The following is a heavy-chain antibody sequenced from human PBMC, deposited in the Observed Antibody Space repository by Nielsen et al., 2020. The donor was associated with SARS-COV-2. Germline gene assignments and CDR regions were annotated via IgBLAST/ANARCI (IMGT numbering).Heavy chain of an antibody. CDR3: VGDTGGRWGEL. CDR2: INSDGSRT. J-gene: IGHJ4*02. D-gene: IGHD2-15*01. CDR1: GFTFRNYG. V-gene: IGHV3-74*03. Sequence: GGSLRLSCAASGFTFRNYGMNWVRQAPGKGLAWVAHINSDGSRTTYADSVKGRFTISRDKAENTLYLQMNSLRADDTAVYYCVGDTGGRWGELWGQGTLVTVSS.